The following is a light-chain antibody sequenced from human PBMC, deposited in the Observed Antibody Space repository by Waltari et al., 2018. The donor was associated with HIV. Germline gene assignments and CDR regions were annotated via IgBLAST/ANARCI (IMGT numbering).Light chain of an antibody. Sequence: EVVLTKSPLALPVTLGQPASISCRSSQSLAYSDGNTHLNWFQQRPGQSPRRLIYKVSNRDSGVPDRFSGSGSGTDFTLKISRVEAEDVGFYYCMQGTHWPPSWTFGQGTKVEIK. J-gene: IGKJ1*01. CDR2: KVS. V-gene: IGKV2-30*01. CDR1: QSLAYSDGNTH. CDR3: MQGTHWPPSWT.